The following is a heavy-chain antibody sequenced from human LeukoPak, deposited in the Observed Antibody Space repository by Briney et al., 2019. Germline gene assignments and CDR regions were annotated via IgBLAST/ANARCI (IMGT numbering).Heavy chain of an antibody. CDR1: GYTFSNYG. Sequence: ASVNDSCMASGYTFSNYGISWVRQPRGQGLEWMGCISAYNGNTNYAQKFQGRGNMTTDTSTSTAYMELRSLRSDDTAVFYCARCGSGSHPADPYYYYMDVWGKGTTVTTSS. J-gene: IGHJ6*03. V-gene: IGHV1-18*01. CDR3: ARCGSGSHPADPYYYYMDV. D-gene: IGHD3-10*01. CDR2: ISAYNGNT.